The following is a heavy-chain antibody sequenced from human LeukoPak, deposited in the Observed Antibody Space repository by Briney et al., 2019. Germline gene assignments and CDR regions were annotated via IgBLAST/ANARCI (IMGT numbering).Heavy chain of an antibody. Sequence: PGGSLRLSCAASGFTFSSYWMHWVRQAPGKGLVWVSPTNSDGSSTTYGDSVKGRFTISRDNAKNTLYMYIQSLRAEDTAVYYCAREYYDIGGPPDFDYWGKGTLVTVSS. D-gene: IGHD3-22*01. CDR2: TNSDGSST. V-gene: IGHV3-74*01. J-gene: IGHJ4*02. CDR1: GFTFSSYW. CDR3: AREYYDIGGPPDFDY.